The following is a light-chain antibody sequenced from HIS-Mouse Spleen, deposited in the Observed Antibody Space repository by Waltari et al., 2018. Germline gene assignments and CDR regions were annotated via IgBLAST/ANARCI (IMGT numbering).Light chain of an antibody. J-gene: IGKJ3*01. Sequence: DIVMTKSPLSLPVTPGEPASISCRSSQSLLHSNGYNYLDWYLQNPGQSQQLLIYLGSNRASGVPDRFSGSGSGTDFTLKISRVEAEDVGVYYCMQALQTPFTFGPGTKVDIK. CDR2: LGS. CDR1: QSLLHSNGYNY. CDR3: MQALQTPFT. V-gene: IGKV2-28*01.